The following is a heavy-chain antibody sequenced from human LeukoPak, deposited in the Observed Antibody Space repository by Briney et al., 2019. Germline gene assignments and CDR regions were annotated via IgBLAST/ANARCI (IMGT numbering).Heavy chain of an antibody. D-gene: IGHD3-16*02. CDR1: GYTFSSHY. Sequence: ASVKVSCKASGYTFSSHYMHWVRQAPGQGLEWMGVISPSGDATLYAQKFQGRVTMTRDTSTSTLYMDLSSLRSEDTAVCYCATDSPKGYLAVDYWGQGTLVTVSS. CDR3: ATDSPKGYLAVDY. CDR2: ISPSGDAT. J-gene: IGHJ4*02. V-gene: IGHV1-46*01.